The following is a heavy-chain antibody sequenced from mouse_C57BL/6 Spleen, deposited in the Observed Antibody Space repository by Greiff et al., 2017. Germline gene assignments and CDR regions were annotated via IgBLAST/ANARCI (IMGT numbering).Heavy chain of an antibody. CDR3: AYGSSPWYFDV. Sequence: VQLQQSGPVLVKPGASVKMSCKASGYTFTDYYMNWVKQSHGKSLEWIGVINPYNGGTSYNQQFKGKATLTVDKSSSTAYMELNSLTSEDSAVYYCAYGSSPWYFDVWGTGTTVTVSS. D-gene: IGHD1-1*01. CDR2: INPYNGGT. J-gene: IGHJ1*03. CDR1: GYTFTDYY. V-gene: IGHV1-19*01.